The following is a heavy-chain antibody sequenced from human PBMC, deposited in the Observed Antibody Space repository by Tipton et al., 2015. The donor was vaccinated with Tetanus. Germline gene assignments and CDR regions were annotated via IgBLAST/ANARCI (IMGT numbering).Heavy chain of an antibody. D-gene: IGHD1-26*01. J-gene: IGHJ5*02. CDR3: ARLNSGSDPGWFDP. CDR1: GFTFRTYA. V-gene: IGHV3-23*01. CDR2: ISGSGAAT. Sequence: SLRLSCAASGFTFRTYAMSWVRQAPGKGLEWVSVISGSGAATYYADSVKGRFTISRDNSKNTLSLQMNSLRPDETGVYFCARLNSGSDPGWFDPWGQGTRLTVSS.